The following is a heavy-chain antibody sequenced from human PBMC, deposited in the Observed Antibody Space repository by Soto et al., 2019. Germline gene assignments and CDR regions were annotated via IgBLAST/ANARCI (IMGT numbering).Heavy chain of an antibody. J-gene: IGHJ6*02. Sequence: QLQLQESGPGLVKASETLALTCSVSGGSTSSNEYYWAWIRQPPGKGMEWIAAIYSSGNPYYNASLNSRVPVSIDASNNPVFLKLTSVTARDTAVYYCARLLGRPFGMDVWGQGTTVTVS. CDR2: IYSSGNP. V-gene: IGHV4-39*01. CDR1: GGSTSSNEYY. CDR3: ARLLGRPFGMDV.